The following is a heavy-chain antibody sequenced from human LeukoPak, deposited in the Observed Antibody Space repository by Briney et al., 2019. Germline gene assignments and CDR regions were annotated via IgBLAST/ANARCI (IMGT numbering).Heavy chain of an antibody. V-gene: IGHV3-7*05. CDR1: GFTFSNYW. CDR3: ASKTGPYAMAHDDYYYYGMDV. CDR2: IKQDGSEK. D-gene: IGHD2-8*01. J-gene: IGHJ6*02. Sequence: GGSLRLSCAASGFTFSNYWMIWVRQAPGKGLEWVGNIKQDGSEKRYADSVRGRFTISRDNAQTSLYLQMNSLRAEDTAVYYCASKTGPYAMAHDDYYYYGMDVWGQGTTVTVSS.